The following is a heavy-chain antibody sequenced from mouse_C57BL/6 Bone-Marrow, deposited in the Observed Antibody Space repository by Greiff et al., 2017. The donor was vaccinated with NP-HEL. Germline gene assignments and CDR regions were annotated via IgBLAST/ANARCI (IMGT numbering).Heavy chain of an antibody. V-gene: IGHV5-15*01. CDR1: GFTFSDYG. Sequence: EVKVVESGGGLVQPGGSLKLSCAASGFTFSDYGMAWVRQAPRKGPEWVAFISNLAYSIYYADTVTGRFTIARANAKHTLYLEMSSLGSEDTAMYYCARQGWLQGMDYWGQGTSVTVSS. CDR2: ISNLAYSI. CDR3: ARQGWLQGMDY. D-gene: IGHD2-3*01. J-gene: IGHJ4*01.